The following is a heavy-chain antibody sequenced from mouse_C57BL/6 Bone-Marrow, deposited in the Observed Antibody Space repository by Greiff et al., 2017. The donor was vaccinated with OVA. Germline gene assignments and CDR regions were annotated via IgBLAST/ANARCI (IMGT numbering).Heavy chain of an antibody. Sequence: LQQPGAELVRPGPSVKLSCKASGYTFTSYWMHWVKQRPGQGLEWIGVIDPSDSYTNYNQQFKGTATLTVDTSSRTAYMQLSSLTSDDSAVYDCAREDVYYDYDGFAYWGQGTRVTVSA. CDR2: IDPSDSYT. J-gene: IGHJ3*01. CDR1: GYTFTSYW. V-gene: IGHV1-59*01. CDR3: AREDVYYDYDGFAY. D-gene: IGHD2-4*01.